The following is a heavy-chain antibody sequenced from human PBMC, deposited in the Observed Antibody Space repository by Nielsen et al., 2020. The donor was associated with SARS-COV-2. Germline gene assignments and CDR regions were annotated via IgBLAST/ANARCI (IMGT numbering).Heavy chain of an antibody. V-gene: IGHV1-46*01. D-gene: IGHD2-21*01. CDR3: ARSSSVVVPREAVFDY. J-gene: IGHJ4*02. CDR2: INPNSGGT. Sequence: WVRQAPGQGLEWMGWINPNSGGTSYAQKFQGRVTMTRDTSTSTVYMELSSLRSEDTAVYYCARSSSVVVPREAVFDYWGQGTLVTVSS.